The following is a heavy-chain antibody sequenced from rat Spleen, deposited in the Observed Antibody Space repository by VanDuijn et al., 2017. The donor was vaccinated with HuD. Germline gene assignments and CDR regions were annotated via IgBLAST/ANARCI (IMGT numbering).Heavy chain of an antibody. CDR3: ITDYGGYGDLFDY. J-gene: IGHJ2*01. CDR1: GFTFSSYW. Sequence: VQLVESGGGLVQPGRSMKLSCVASGFTFSSYWMTWVRQAPTKGLEWVAYINTGGGSTYYRDSVKGRFTISRDNARNTLYLQMDSLRSEDTATYYCITDYGGYGDLFDYWGQGVMVTVSS. CDR2: INTGGGST. V-gene: IGHV5-27*01. D-gene: IGHD1-11*01.